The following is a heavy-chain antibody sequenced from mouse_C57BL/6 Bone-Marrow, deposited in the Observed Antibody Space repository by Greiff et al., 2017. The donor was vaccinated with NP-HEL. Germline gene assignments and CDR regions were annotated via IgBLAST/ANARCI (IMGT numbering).Heavy chain of an antibody. J-gene: IGHJ4*01. V-gene: IGHV5-2*03. CDR1: EYEFPSHD. CDR2: INSDGGST. D-gene: IGHD2-5*01. Sequence: EVMLVESGGGLVQPGESLKLSCESNEYEFPSHDMSWVRKTPEKRLELVAAINSDGGSTYYPDTMVRRFIISRDNTKKTLYLQMSSLRSDDTAVYYCARHYSNFYAMDYWGQGTSVTVSS. CDR3: ARHYSNFYAMDY.